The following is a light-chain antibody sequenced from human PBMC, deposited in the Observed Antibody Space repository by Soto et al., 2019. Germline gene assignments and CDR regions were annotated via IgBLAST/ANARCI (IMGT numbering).Light chain of an antibody. V-gene: IGKV3-15*01. CDR2: FAS. CDR1: QSVSNN. Sequence: EIVMTQSPATLSVSPGERATLSCRASQSVSNNLAWYQQKPGQAPRLLIYFASTRATGIPARFSGSGSGTQFSLNITSLQSEDVAVYYCEHYDEWPLTFGGGTKVETK. J-gene: IGKJ4*01. CDR3: EHYDEWPLT.